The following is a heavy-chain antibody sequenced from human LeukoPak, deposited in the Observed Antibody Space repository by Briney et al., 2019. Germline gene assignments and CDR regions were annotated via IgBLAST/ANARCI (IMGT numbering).Heavy chain of an antibody. Sequence: GGSLRLSCAACGFTFSSYWMHCVRQAPGKGLVWVSRISSDESSTSHADSVKGRFTISRDNAKNTLYLQMNSLRAEDTAVYYCARAYYDSSGYSYDYWGQGTLVTVSS. CDR1: GFTFSSYW. CDR3: ARAYYDSSGYSYDY. J-gene: IGHJ4*02. V-gene: IGHV3-74*01. CDR2: ISSDESST. D-gene: IGHD3-22*01.